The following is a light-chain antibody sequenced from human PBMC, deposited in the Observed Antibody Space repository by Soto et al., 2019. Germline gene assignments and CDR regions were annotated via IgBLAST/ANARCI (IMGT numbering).Light chain of an antibody. CDR2: AAS. CDR1: QGIRKD. J-gene: IGKJ1*01. CDR3: LQDHSYPWT. Sequence: AIQLTQSPSSLSASVGDRVTITCRASQGIRKDLGWYQHKPGRAPKLLIHAASSLQSGVPSRFSGSASGTEFTLTISSLQPEDLASYYCLQDHSYPWTFGQGTKVEI. V-gene: IGKV1-6*01.